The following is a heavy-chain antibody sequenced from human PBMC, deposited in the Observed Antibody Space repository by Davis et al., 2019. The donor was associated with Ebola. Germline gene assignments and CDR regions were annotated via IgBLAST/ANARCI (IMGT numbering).Heavy chain of an antibody. CDR2: IRASGDTA. J-gene: IGHJ4*02. D-gene: IGHD6-19*01. CDR1: GFTFSSYA. Sequence: PGGSLRLSCAASGFTFSSYAMTWVRQAPGKGLEWVSAIRASGDTAYYADSVKGRFTISRDNSKNTLYLQMNSLRAEDTAVYYCAKDLAPSGVVAVAADYWGQGTLVTVSS. CDR3: AKDLAPSGVVAVAADY. V-gene: IGHV3-23*01.